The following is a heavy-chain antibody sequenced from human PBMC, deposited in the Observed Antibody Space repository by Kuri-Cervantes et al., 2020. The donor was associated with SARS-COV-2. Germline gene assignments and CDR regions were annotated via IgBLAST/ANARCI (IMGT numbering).Heavy chain of an antibody. J-gene: IGHJ6*03. CDR1: GFTFSDYD. CDR3: ARNHSMDV. V-gene: IGHV3-33*08. Sequence: GGSLRLSCASSGFTFSDYDMHWVRQAPGKELEWVAVIWYDGRNTYYTGSVKGRFTISRDNSKNMLYLEVNSLRAEDTAVYYCARNHSMDVWGTGTAVTVSS. CDR2: IWYDGRNT.